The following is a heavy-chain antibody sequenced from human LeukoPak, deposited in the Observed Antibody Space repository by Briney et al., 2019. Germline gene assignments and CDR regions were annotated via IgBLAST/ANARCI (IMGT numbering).Heavy chain of an antibody. J-gene: IGHJ4*02. CDR3: ARDRGYSYYFDY. CDR1: GFTFSSYG. CDR2: IWYDGSNK. V-gene: IGHV3-33*01. Sequence: GGSLRLSCAASGFTFSSYGMHWVRQAPGKGLEWVAVIWYDGSNKYYADSVKGRFTISRDNSKNTLYLQMNSLRAEDTAVYYCARDRGYSYYFDYWGQGTLVTVSS. D-gene: IGHD5-12*01.